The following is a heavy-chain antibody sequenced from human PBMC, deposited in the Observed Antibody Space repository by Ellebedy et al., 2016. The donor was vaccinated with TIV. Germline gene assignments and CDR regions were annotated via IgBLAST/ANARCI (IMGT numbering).Heavy chain of an antibody. V-gene: IGHV3-13*01. D-gene: IGHD1-20*01. J-gene: IGHJ4*02. Sequence: GESLKISXAASGFTFSSYDMHWVRQATGKGLEWVSAIGTAGDTYYPGSVKGRFTISRENAKNSLYLQMNSLRAGDTAVYYCARVRYNWNDDGRNEYYFDYWGQGTLVTVSS. CDR3: ARVRYNWNDDGRNEYYFDY. CDR1: GFTFSSYD. CDR2: IGTAGDT.